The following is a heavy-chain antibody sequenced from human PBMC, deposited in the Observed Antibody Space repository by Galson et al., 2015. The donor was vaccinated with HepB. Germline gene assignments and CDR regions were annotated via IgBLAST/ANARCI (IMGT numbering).Heavy chain of an antibody. CDR2: ISYDGSNK. CDR1: GFTFSSYA. CDR3: ARDQGTDSSSWYGSLVDY. Sequence: SLRLSCAASGFTFSSYAMHWVRQAPGKGLEWVAVISYDGSNKYYADSVKGRFTISRDNSKNTLYLQMNSLRAEDTAVYYCARDQGTDSSSWYGSLVDYWGQGTLVTVSS. J-gene: IGHJ4*02. V-gene: IGHV3-30*04. D-gene: IGHD6-13*01.